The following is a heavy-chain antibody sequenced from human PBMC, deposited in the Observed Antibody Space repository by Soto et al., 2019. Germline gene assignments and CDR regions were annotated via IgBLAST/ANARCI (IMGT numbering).Heavy chain of an antibody. V-gene: IGHV1-46*01. CDR3: ARPSSAWYKFDY. J-gene: IGHJ4*02. CDR2: IYPSGGSK. D-gene: IGHD6-19*01. Sequence: QVHLVQSGAEVRRPGASVKLSCKASGDTVTNYYIHWVRQVPGRGFEWMGVIYPSGGSKSYAKKFLDRVTMTADTSTSSVYMELSSLRSEDTAVYFCARPSSAWYKFDYWGQGTLITVSS. CDR1: GDTVTNYY.